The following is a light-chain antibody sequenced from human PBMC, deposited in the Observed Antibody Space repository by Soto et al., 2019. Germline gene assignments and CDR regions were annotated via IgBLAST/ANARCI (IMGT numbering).Light chain of an antibody. J-gene: IGKJ1*01. CDR3: LQDHTYPRT. Sequence: DIQMTQSPSSLSASVGDRVTITCRASQTTNNYLNWYQLKPGKAPKLLIYAASTLQTGVPSRFTGSGSGTDFTLTIISLQPEDYATYFCLQDHTYPRTFGQGTKLDIK. CDR2: AAS. CDR1: QTTNNY. V-gene: IGKV1-39*01.